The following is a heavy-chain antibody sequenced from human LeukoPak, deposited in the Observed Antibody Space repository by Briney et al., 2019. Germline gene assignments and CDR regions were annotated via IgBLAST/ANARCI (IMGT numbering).Heavy chain of an antibody. V-gene: IGHV3-74*01. CDR1: GFTYGNYL. D-gene: IGHD1-26*01. CDR2: ISPDGRST. CDR3: VRGASGGHYVIDY. J-gene: IGHJ4*02. Sequence: QASGSLRLYCAGSGFTYGNYLMHWHRQAPGKGLVWLLRISPDGRSTNYADFVKGPFTVSRDNAMNTVYLQMNSLSTEDTAVYYCVRGASGGHYVIDYWGQGTLVTVSS.